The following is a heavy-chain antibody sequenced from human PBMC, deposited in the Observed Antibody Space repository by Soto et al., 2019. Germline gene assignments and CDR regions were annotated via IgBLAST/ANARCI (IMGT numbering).Heavy chain of an antibody. CDR2: IRSKANDYAT. CDR1: GFTFSGST. CDR3: TGGYCTGGTCYSGYFQH. Sequence: EVQLVHSGGGLVQPGGSLKLSCAASGFTFSGSTVHWVRQASGEGLQWVGRIRSKANDYATTYIASVKGRFTISRDDSRNTAYLQMSDLKTEDTAVYYCTGGYCTGGTCYSGYFQHWGQGALVTVFS. V-gene: IGHV3-73*02. J-gene: IGHJ1*01. D-gene: IGHD2-15*01.